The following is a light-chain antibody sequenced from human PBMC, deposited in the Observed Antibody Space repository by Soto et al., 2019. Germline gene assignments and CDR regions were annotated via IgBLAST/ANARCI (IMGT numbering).Light chain of an antibody. CDR3: QQYSYSPFT. J-gene: IGKJ3*01. Sequence: LAPGERATLSCRASQSVNSFFLAWYQQRPGQAPRLLIYGASSRATGIPDRFSGSGSGTDFTLTINRLEPEDFAVYYCQQYSYSPFTFGPGTKVDVK. V-gene: IGKV3-20*01. CDR2: GAS. CDR1: QSVNSFF.